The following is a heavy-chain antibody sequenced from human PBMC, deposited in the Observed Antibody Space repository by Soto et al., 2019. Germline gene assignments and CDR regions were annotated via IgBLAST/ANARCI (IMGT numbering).Heavy chain of an antibody. CDR2: IYWNDDK. J-gene: IGHJ3*02. V-gene: IGHV2-5*01. Sequence: ESGPTLVNPTQTLTLTCTFSGFSLSTSGVGVGWIRQPPGKALEWLALIYWNDDKRYSPSLKSRLTITKDTSKNQVVLTMTNMDPVDTATYYCAHRYYYYYDSSGYHNKQTTRYAFDIWGQGTMVTASS. CDR1: GFSLSTSGVG. CDR3: AHRYYYYYDSSGYHNKQTTRYAFDI. D-gene: IGHD3-22*01.